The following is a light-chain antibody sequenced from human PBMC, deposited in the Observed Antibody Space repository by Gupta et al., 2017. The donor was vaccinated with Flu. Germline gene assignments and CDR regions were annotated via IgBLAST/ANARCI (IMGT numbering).Light chain of an antibody. CDR3: QQDSSTPWT. CDR1: QNGLYVSNNKTY. CDR2: WAS. Sequence: SLGERATINCKSSQNGLYVSNNKTYLAWYQQKPGQPPELLINWASSREAGVPDRFSGSGSATDFSLTISSLQAEDVAVYYCQQDSSTPWTFGQGTSVEIK. V-gene: IGKV4-1*01. J-gene: IGKJ1*01.